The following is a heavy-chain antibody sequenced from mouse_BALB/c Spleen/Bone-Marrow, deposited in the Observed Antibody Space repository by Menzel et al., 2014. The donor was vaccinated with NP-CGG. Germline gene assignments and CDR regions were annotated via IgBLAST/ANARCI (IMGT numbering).Heavy chain of an antibody. J-gene: IGHJ4*01. CDR1: GYTLTDRA. D-gene: IGHD1-1*01. CDR3: VLYGSMYRSYARHD. Sequence: QVQLKQSDAELVKPGASVMISCKASGYTLTDRAIHWVKQKPEQGLEWIGYISPGNDNVKDNEKFKGKATLTADRSSNTAYMHLNNLTSEDSAVYFCVLYGSMYRSYARHDWGQGTSGPVPS. V-gene: IGHV1S53*02. CDR2: ISPGNDNV.